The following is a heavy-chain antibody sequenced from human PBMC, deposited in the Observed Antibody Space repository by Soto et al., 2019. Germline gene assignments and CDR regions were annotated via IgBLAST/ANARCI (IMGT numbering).Heavy chain of an antibody. J-gene: IGHJ6*03. CDR2: IYPGDSDT. CDR1: GYSFTSYW. D-gene: IGHD6-19*01. Sequence: PGESLKISCKGSGYSFTSYWIGWVRQMPGKGLEWTGIIYPGDSDTRYSPSFQGQVTISADKSISTAYLQWSSLKASDTAMYYCARPAEPYYYYYYMDVWGKGTTVTVSS. V-gene: IGHV5-51*01. CDR3: ARPAEPYYYYYYMDV.